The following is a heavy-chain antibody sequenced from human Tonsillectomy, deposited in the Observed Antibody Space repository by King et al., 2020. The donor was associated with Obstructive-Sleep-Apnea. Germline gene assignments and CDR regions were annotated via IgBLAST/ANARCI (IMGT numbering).Heavy chain of an antibody. CDR3: ARDSYYCSGGSCYQIIDY. V-gene: IGHV4-59*01. Sequence: QLQESGPGLVKPSETLSLTCTVSGGSISSYYWSWIRQPPGKGLEWIGYIYYSGSTNYNPSLKSRVTISVDTSKNQFSLKLSSVTAADTAVYYCARDSYYCSGGSCYQIIDYWGQGTLVTVSS. CDR1: GGSISSYY. J-gene: IGHJ4*02. CDR2: IYYSGST. D-gene: IGHD2-15*01.